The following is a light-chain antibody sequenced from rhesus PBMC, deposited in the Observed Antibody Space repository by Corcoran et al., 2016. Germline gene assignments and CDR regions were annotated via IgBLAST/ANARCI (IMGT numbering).Light chain of an antibody. CDR1: QSVNRN. CDR2: AAS. CDR3: QQGSTWPLT. J-gene: IGKJ4*01. V-gene: IGKV3-35*01. Sequence: EIVMTQSPATLSLSPGERAALSCRASQSVNRNLAWYLPRPGQAPRLLIFAASNRATGTPDRVSGSGSGTDFTFTISSLEPEDFGVYYCQQGSTWPLTFGVGTRVDIK.